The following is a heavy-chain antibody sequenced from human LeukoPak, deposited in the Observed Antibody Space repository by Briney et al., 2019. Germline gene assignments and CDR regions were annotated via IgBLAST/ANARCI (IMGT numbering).Heavy chain of an antibody. V-gene: IGHV1-69*13. CDR2: IIPIFGTA. CDR1: GGTFSSYA. Sequence: SVNVSCMASGGTFSSYAISWVRQAPGQGLEWMGGIIPIFGTANYAQKFQGRVTITADESTSTAYMELSSLRSEDTAVYYCAREGTIAAANSGSYYDYWGQGTLVTVSS. CDR3: AREGTIAAANSGSYYDY. D-gene: IGHD6-13*01. J-gene: IGHJ4*02.